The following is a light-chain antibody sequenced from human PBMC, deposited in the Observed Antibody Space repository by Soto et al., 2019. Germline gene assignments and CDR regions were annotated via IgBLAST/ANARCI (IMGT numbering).Light chain of an antibody. CDR2: RND. J-gene: IGLJ3*02. V-gene: IGLV1-47*01. CDR1: DSNIGSNF. Sequence: QSVVSQPPSASATPGQRVTISCSGSDSNIGSNFVYWYQQLAGTAPKLLVFRNDQRPSGVPDRISGSKSGTSASLAISGLRSEDEADYYCASWDDSLSVWVFVGGTKVTVL. CDR3: ASWDDSLSVWV.